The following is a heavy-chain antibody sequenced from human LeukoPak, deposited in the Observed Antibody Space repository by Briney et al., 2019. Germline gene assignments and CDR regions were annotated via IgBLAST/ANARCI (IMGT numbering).Heavy chain of an antibody. Sequence: GASVKVSCKASGYTFTSYAMHWVRQAPGQRLEWMGWINAGNGNTKYSQKFQGRVTITRDTSASTAYMELSSLRSEDTAVYYCARVPCGGDCYSGHYYYGMDVWGQGTTVTASS. CDR1: GYTFTSYA. D-gene: IGHD2-21*02. CDR2: INAGNGNT. J-gene: IGHJ6*02. V-gene: IGHV1-3*01. CDR3: ARVPCGGDCYSGHYYYGMDV.